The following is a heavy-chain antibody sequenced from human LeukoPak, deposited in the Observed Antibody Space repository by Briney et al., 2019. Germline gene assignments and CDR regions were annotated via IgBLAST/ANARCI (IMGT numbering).Heavy chain of an antibody. V-gene: IGHV3-7*03. CDR3: VKDSPPRYSGSPPAY. D-gene: IGHD1-26*01. CDR1: GFTFSSYW. J-gene: IGHJ4*02. Sequence: GGSLRLSCAASGFTFSSYWMSWVRQAPGKGLEWVANIKQDGSEKYYVDSVKGRFTISRDNAKNSLYLQMNSLRADDTAVYYCVKDSPPRYSGSPPAYWGQGTLVTVSS. CDR2: IKQDGSEK.